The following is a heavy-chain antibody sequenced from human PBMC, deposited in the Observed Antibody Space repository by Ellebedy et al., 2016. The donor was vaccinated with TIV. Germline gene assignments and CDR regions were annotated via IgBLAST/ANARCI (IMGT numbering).Heavy chain of an antibody. CDR3: ARGYAFWSGYPGFDL. V-gene: IGHV1-2*02. J-gene: IGHJ4*02. D-gene: IGHD3-3*01. CDR1: GYTFTGHY. Sequence: ASAKVSCXASGYTFTGHYMYWVRQAPGQGLEWIGWINPNSGYTYYAQKFQGRVALTRDTSITTAYMELTRLRSDDTAVYYCARGYAFWSGYPGFDLWGQGTLVTVSS. CDR2: INPNSGYT.